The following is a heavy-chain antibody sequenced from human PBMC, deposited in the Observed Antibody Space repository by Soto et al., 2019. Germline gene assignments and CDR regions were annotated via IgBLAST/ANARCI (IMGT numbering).Heavy chain of an antibody. CDR2: ISYDGSYQ. J-gene: IGHJ5*02. CDR3: AKGGEGGRGIWDP. CDR1: GFAFNKFG. D-gene: IGHD6-13*01. Sequence: QVQLVESGGGVVQPGTSLRLSCEASGFAFNKFGMHWVRQAPGKGLEWVAFISYDGSYQYYADSVQGRLTITRDNSMNTPKKQVNNPKPEDKAVFFWAKGGEGGRGIWDPLGQGTLVTVSS. V-gene: IGHV3-30*18.